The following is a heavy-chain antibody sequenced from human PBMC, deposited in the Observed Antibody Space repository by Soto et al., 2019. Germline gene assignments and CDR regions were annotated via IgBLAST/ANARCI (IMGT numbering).Heavy chain of an antibody. CDR1: GVTFSSYS. J-gene: IGHJ6*02. D-gene: IGHD2-15*01. V-gene: IGHV3-21*01. CDR2: ISSSSSYI. Sequence: PGGSLKLSCAASGVTFSSYSMNWVRQAPGKGLEWVSSISSSSSYIYYADSVKGRFTISRDNAKNSLYLQMNSPRAEDTAVYYCAREPGYCSGGSCYPNIYYYYYGMDVWGQGTTVTVSS. CDR3: AREPGYCSGGSCYPNIYYYYYGMDV.